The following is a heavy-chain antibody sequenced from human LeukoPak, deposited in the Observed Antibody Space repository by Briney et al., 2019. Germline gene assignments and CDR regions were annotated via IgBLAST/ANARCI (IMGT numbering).Heavy chain of an antibody. Sequence: SETLSLTCTVSGGSLSSGDYYWSWIRQPPGKGLEWIGYTYGSGSTYYNPSFKSRVTISVDTSKKQFSLKLSSVTAADTAVYYCARVVPAGRNGFDPWGQGTLVTVSS. D-gene: IGHD6-13*01. CDR1: GGSLSSGDYY. CDR2: TYGSGST. J-gene: IGHJ5*02. CDR3: ARVVPAGRNGFDP. V-gene: IGHV4-30-4*01.